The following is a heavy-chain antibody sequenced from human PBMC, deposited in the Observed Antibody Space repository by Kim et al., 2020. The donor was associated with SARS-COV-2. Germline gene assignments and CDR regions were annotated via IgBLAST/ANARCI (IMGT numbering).Heavy chain of an antibody. Sequence: WGSLRLSCAVSGFTFSSNGMSWVRRAPGKGLEWVSVISASGDYTYQADSVKGRFTISRDNSKNTLYLQMNSLRVEDTAVFYCVKGRGDYWGQGTLVTVPS. J-gene: IGHJ4*02. CDR1: GFTFSSNG. CDR3: VKGRGDY. CDR2: ISASGDYT. D-gene: IGHD3-10*01. V-gene: IGHV3-23*01.